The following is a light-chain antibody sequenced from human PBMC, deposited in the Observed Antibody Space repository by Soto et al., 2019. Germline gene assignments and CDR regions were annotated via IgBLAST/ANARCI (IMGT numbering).Light chain of an antibody. Sequence: DIVLTQSPGTLSLSPGERVTLSCRASQSISSNYLAWFQQKTGQAPKLLMYGASNRATGIPDRFSGSGSGTDFTLTISRLEPEDFAVYFCQHYGSSPPITFGHGTRLEIE. CDR3: QHYGSSPPIT. V-gene: IGKV3-20*01. J-gene: IGKJ5*01. CDR2: GAS. CDR1: QSISSNY.